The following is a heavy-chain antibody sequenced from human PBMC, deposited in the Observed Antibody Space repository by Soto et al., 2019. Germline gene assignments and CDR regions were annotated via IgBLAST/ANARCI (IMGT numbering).Heavy chain of an antibody. CDR2: ISSSSSTI. V-gene: IGHV3-48*01. J-gene: IGHJ4*02. Sequence: GSLRLSCAASGFTFSSYSMNWVRQAPGKGLEWVSYISSSSSTIYYADSVKGRFTISRDNSKNTLYLQMNSLRAEDTAVYYCAKRYYYDSSGYSYTLGPFDYWGQGTLVTVSS. CDR3: AKRYYYDSSGYSYTLGPFDY. D-gene: IGHD3-22*01. CDR1: GFTFSSYS.